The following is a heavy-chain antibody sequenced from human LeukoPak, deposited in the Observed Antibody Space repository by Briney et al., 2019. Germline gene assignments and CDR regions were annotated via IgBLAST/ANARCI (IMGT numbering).Heavy chain of an antibody. D-gene: IGHD3-10*01. V-gene: IGHV3-23*01. Sequence: PGGSLRLSCAASGFTFYNDGMTWVRQAPGKGLEWVSTISDTATRTYYADSVKGRFTISRDNSRNTLSLQMNSLRDEDSAMYYCAQNGGGSGTYFPYWGLGTLVTVSS. J-gene: IGHJ4*02. CDR1: GFTFYNDG. CDR2: ISDTATRT. CDR3: AQNGGGSGTYFPY.